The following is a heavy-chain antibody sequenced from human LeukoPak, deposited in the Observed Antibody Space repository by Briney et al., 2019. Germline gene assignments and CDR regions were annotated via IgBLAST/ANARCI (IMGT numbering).Heavy chain of an antibody. Sequence: GGSLRLSCAASGFTFSSYAMSWVRQAPGKGLEWVSAISGSGGSTYYADSVKGRFTVSRDNFRNTLFLQMNSLRVEDTAVYYCATDRATQYFDYWGQGTLVSVPS. J-gene: IGHJ4*02. V-gene: IGHV3-23*01. CDR2: ISGSGGST. CDR1: GFTFSSYA. D-gene: IGHD2-15*01. CDR3: ATDRATQYFDY.